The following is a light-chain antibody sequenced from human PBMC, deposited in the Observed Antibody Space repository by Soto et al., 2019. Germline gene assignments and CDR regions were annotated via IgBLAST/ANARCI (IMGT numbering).Light chain of an antibody. CDR1: QSVLYSSNNKNY. Sequence: DIVMTQSPDSLAVSLGERATINCKSSQSVLYSSNNKNYLAWYQQKPGQPPKLLIYWASTRESGVPDRFSGRGSGTDFPLTISSLQAEDVAVYYCQQYYSTPPVTFGPGTKVDI. V-gene: IGKV4-1*01. J-gene: IGKJ3*01. CDR3: QQYYSTPPVT. CDR2: WAS.